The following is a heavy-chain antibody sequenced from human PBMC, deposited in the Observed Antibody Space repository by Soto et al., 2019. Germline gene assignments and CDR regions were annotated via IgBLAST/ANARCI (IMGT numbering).Heavy chain of an antibody. Sequence: ASVKVSCKASGYTFTSYSMRWVRQAPGQGLEWMGIINPSGGSTSYAQKFQGRVTMTRDTSTSTVYMELSSLRSEDTAVYYCARDPSLGARSFDYWGQGTLVTVSS. J-gene: IGHJ4*02. CDR1: GYTFTSYS. CDR3: ARDPSLGARSFDY. D-gene: IGHD3-16*01. CDR2: INPSGGST. V-gene: IGHV1-46*01.